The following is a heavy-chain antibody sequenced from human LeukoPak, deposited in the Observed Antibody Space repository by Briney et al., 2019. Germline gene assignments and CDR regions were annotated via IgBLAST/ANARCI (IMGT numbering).Heavy chain of an antibody. V-gene: IGHV4-30-4*01. Sequence: PSQTLSLTCTVSGGSISSGDYYWSWIRQPPGKGLEWIGYIYYSGSTYYNPSLKSRVTISVDTSKNQFSLKLSSVTAADTAVYYCAGTYSSSWYIVRNYYYYYMDVWGKGTTVTVSS. J-gene: IGHJ6*03. CDR1: GGSISSGDYY. CDR3: AGTYSSSWYIVRNYYYYYMDV. D-gene: IGHD6-13*01. CDR2: IYYSGST.